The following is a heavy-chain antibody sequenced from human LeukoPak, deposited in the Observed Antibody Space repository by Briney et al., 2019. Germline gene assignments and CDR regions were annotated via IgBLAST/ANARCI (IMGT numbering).Heavy chain of an antibody. J-gene: IGHJ6*02. CDR2: IFTSGST. Sequence: SETLSLTCTVSGGSISSYYWSWIRQPAGKGLEWIGRIFTSGSTNYNPPLMSRVTMSVDTSKNQFSLKVMSVPAADTAGYYCSGDLDGSYYYYYGMDVWGQRTPVTVSS. CDR3: SGDLDGSYYYYYGMDV. V-gene: IGHV4-4*07. CDR1: GGSISSYY. D-gene: IGHD5-24*01.